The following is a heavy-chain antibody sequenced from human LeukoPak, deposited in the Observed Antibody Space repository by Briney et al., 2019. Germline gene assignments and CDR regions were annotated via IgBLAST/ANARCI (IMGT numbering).Heavy chain of an antibody. V-gene: IGHV4-4*07. CDR1: GSSISSYY. CDR2: IYTSGST. Sequence: SETLSLTCTVSGSSISSYYWSWIRQPAGKGLEWIGRIYTSGSTNYNPSLKSRVTISVDTSKNQFSLKLSSVTAADTAVYYCARDRAAGHYYMDVWGKGTTVTVSS. CDR3: ARDRAAGHYYMDV. J-gene: IGHJ6*03. D-gene: IGHD6-13*01.